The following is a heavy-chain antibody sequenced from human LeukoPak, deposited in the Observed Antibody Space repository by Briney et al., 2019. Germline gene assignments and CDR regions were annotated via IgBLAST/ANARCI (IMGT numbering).Heavy chain of an antibody. Sequence: GGSLRLSCAASGFTFDDYAMHWVRQAPGKGLEWVSGISWNSGSIGYADSVKGRFTISRDNAKNSLYLQMNSLRAEDTALYYCAKGISAMIVTVFDYWGQGTLVTVSS. D-gene: IGHD3-22*01. J-gene: IGHJ4*02. CDR2: ISWNSGSI. CDR3: AKGISAMIVTVFDY. CDR1: GFTFDDYA. V-gene: IGHV3-9*01.